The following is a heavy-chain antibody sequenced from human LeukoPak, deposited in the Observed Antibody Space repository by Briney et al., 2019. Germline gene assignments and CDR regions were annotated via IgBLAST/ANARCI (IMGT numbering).Heavy chain of an antibody. CDR2: INPNSGGT. Sequence: GASVKVSCKASGYTFTDYYMHWVRQAAGQGLEWMGWINPNSGGTNYAQNFQGRATMTRDTSISTAYMELSRLRSDDTAMYYCARLGGTDRYYYGSGSYQYWGQGTLVTVSS. CDR1: GYTFTDYY. J-gene: IGHJ4*02. V-gene: IGHV1-2*02. D-gene: IGHD3-10*01. CDR3: ARLGGTDRYYYGSGSYQY.